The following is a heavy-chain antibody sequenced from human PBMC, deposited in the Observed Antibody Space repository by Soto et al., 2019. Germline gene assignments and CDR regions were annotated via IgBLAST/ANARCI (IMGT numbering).Heavy chain of an antibody. D-gene: IGHD3-10*01. V-gene: IGHV3-15*01. J-gene: IGHJ4*02. CDR3: TTGVMVRGVIITPDRFDY. Sequence: EVQLVESGGGLVKPGGSLRLSCAASGFTFSNAWMSWVRQAPGKGLEWVGRIKSKTDGGTTDYAAPVKGRFTISRDDSKNTLYLKMNSLKTEDTAVYYCTTGVMVRGVIITPDRFDYWGQGTLVTVSS. CDR2: IKSKTDGGTT. CDR1: GFTFSNAW.